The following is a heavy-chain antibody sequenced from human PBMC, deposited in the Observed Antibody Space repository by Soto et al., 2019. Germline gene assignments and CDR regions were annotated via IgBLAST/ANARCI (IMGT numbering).Heavy chain of an antibody. D-gene: IGHD3-10*01. CDR2: VHHSWGS. CDR1: GGSISSYY. CDR3: ARQGFGPRHGLVDV. Sequence: QVQLQESGPGLVKPSETLSLSCTVSGGSISSYYWSWFRQSPGKRMEWIGYVHHSWGSSYNPSLLSRVAISLDTSKSQFSLKVTSVTATDTAVYYCARQGFGPRHGLVDVWGQGTTVTVSS. V-gene: IGHV4-59*08. J-gene: IGHJ6*02.